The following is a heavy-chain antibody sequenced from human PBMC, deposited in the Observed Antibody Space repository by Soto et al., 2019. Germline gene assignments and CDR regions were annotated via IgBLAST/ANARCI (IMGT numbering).Heavy chain of an antibody. CDR3: AKDIGLVRTLYYFDY. Sequence: ASVKVSCKASGYTFTSYAMHWVRQAPGQSLEWMGWINAGNGNTKYSQKFQGRVTITRDTSASTAYMELSSLRSEDTAVYYCAKDIGLVRTLYYFDYWGQGTLVTVSS. V-gene: IGHV1-3*01. CDR2: INAGNGNT. CDR1: GYTFTSYA. J-gene: IGHJ4*02. D-gene: IGHD2-21*01.